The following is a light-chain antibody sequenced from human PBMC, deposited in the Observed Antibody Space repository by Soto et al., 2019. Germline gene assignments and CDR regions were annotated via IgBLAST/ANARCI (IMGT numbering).Light chain of an antibody. V-gene: IGKV3-11*01. Sequence: IVLTQSPGTLSLSPGERATLSCRASQSVSRYLAWYQQKPGQAPRLLIYDASNRATGIPARFSGSGSGTDFTLTISSLEPEDFTVYYCQQRSNWPLTFGGGTKVEI. J-gene: IGKJ4*01. CDR1: QSVSRY. CDR2: DAS. CDR3: QQRSNWPLT.